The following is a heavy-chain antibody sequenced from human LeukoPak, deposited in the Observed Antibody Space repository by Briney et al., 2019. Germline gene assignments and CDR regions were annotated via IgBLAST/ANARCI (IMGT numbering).Heavy chain of an antibody. Sequence: PGGSLRLSSAASGFTFDDYAMYWVRQAPGKGLEWVSSISWNSGSIGYADSVKGRFTISRDNAKNSLYLQMNSLRAEDTALYYCAKDIVLSSSGRGAFDIWGQGTMVTVSS. CDR1: GFTFDDYA. D-gene: IGHD6-19*01. J-gene: IGHJ3*02. CDR3: AKDIVLSSSGRGAFDI. V-gene: IGHV3-9*01. CDR2: ISWNSGSI.